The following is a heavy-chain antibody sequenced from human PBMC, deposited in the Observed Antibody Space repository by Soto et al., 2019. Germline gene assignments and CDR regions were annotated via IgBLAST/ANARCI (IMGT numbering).Heavy chain of an antibody. CDR2: IWYDGSET. CDR1: GFVFSSFG. CDR3: VRDLLGSGGHFDY. D-gene: IGHD7-27*01. V-gene: IGHV3-33*01. Sequence: PGGSLRLSCAASGFVFSSFGMHWVRQAPGKGLEWVAHIWYDGSETYYADSVKGRFTISRDNSRNTLYLQMNSLRAEDTAVYHCVRDLLGSGGHFDYWSQGTPVTVSS. J-gene: IGHJ4*02.